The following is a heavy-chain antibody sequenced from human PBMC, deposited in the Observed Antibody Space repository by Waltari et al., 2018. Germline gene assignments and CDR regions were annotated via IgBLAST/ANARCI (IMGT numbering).Heavy chain of an antibody. CDR1: GYTFSSYP. CDR2: ISGGSGKI. J-gene: IGHJ4*02. CDR3: ARGEHGVFDY. V-gene: IGHV1-3*01. Sequence: QVQLVQSGAEVKKPGASVKVSCKASGYTFSSYPIHWVRQAPGQRLEWMVWISGGSGKIKNPQPSQGRLTMTRNTSATTGYRELSSLGSGDTAIFYCARGEHGVFDYWGQGTLVTVSS. D-gene: IGHD3-16*01.